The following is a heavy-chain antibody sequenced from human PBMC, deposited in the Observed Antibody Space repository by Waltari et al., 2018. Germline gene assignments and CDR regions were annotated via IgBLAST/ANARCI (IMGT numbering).Heavy chain of an antibody. CDR2: IYSGCST. Sequence: EVQLLESGGGLVQPGGSLRLSCAASGFTFSSYAMSWVRQAPGKGRELVSVIYSGCSTYCAYSLKGRFTISRDNSKNTLYLQSNSLRADDTAVYYCAKDEGRSSSWYPNYFDYWGQGTLVTVSS. CDR3: AKDEGRSSSWYPNYFDY. D-gene: IGHD6-13*01. V-gene: IGHV3-23*03. J-gene: IGHJ4*02. CDR1: GFTFSSYA.